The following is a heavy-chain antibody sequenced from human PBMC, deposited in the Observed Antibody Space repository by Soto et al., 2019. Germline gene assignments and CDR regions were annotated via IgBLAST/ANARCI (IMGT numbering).Heavy chain of an antibody. D-gene: IGHD1-7*01. CDR1: GGSFSGYY. CDR2: INHSGST. CDR3: ARSNSVGGNWNYVWRFDP. Sequence: SETLSLTCAVYGGSFSGYYWSWIRQPPGKGLEWIGEINHSGSTNYNPSLKSRVTISVDTSKNQFSLKLSSVTAADTAVYYCARSNSVGGNWNYVWRFDPWGQGTLVTVSS. J-gene: IGHJ5*02. V-gene: IGHV4-34*01.